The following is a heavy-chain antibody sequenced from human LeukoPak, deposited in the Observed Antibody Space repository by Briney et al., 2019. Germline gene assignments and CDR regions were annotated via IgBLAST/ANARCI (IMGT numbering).Heavy chain of an antibody. CDR2: INAGNGNT. V-gene: IGHV1-3*01. J-gene: IGHJ4*02. D-gene: IGHD3-10*01. CDR3: ASHYGSGSYRGY. Sequence: ASVKVSCKASGGTFSSYAISWVRQAPGQRLEWMGWINAGNGNTKYSQKFQGRVTITRDTSASTAYMELSSLRSEDTAVYYCASHYGSGSYRGYWGQGTLVTVSS. CDR1: GGTFSSYA.